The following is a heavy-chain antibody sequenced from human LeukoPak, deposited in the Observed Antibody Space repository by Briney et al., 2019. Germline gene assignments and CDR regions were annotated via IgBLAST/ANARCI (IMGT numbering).Heavy chain of an antibody. Sequence: SETLSLICAVYGGSFSGYYSSWIRQPPGKGLECIGEITHSGSTNYNPSLKSRVTIPVATPKNQFSLKLSSVAATDTAGYYGAGGIAVAGTDRGCFDYWGQGTLVTVSS. CDR1: GGSFSGYY. D-gene: IGHD6-19*01. CDR3: AGGIAVAGTDRGCFDY. CDR2: ITHSGST. V-gene: IGHV4-34*01. J-gene: IGHJ4*02.